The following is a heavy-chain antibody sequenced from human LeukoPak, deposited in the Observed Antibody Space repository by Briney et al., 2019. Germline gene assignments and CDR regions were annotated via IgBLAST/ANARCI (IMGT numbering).Heavy chain of an antibody. CDR2: INHSGST. Sequence: ASETLSLTCAVYGGSLSGYYWSWIRQPPGKGLEWIGEINHSGSTNYNPSLKSRVTISVDTSKNQFSLKLSSVTAADTAVYYCARAGYYYGMDVWGQGTTVTVSS. CDR1: GGSLSGYY. J-gene: IGHJ6*02. CDR3: ARAGYYYGMDV. V-gene: IGHV4-34*01.